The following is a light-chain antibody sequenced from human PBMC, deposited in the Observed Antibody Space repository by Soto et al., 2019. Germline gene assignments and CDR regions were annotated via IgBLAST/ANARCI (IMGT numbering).Light chain of an antibody. Sequence: EIVLTQSPGTLSLSPGERATLFCRASQSVSSNYLAWYQQKPGQAPRLLIFNASRRAAGIPARFSGSGSGTDFTLTIRRLEPEELAVYYCQQYGTSPRYTFGQGTKLKIK. J-gene: IGKJ2*01. CDR2: NAS. CDR3: QQYGTSPRYT. CDR1: QSVSSNY. V-gene: IGKV3-20*01.